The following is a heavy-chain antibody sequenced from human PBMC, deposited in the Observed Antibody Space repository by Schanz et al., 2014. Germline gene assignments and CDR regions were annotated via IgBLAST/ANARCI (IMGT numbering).Heavy chain of an antibody. CDR1: GGTFSSYA. J-gene: IGHJ3*02. CDR2: IIPKLSIP. V-gene: IGHV1-69*04. D-gene: IGHD3-22*01. Sequence: QVQLVQSGAEVKKPGSSVKVSCKASGGTFSSYAFSWVRQAPGQGLEWLGRIIPKLSIPNYAQKFQGRVTITADKSSDTAYMELNSLRSDDSAVYYCARDIQYHYDTSGPVGAFDIWGQGTVVTVSS. CDR3: ARDIQYHYDTSGPVGAFDI.